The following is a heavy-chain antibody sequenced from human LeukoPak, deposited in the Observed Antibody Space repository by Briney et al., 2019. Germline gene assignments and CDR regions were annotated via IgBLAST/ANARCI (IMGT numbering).Heavy chain of an antibody. CDR2: INPNSGGT. CDR3: ASRGGIAAAGRKFRDY. D-gene: IGHD6-13*01. Sequence: GASVKVSCRASGYTFTGYYMHWVRQAPGQGLEWMGWINPNSGGTNYAQKFQGRVTMTRDTSISTAYMELSRLRSDDTAVYYCASRGGIAAAGRKFRDYWGQGTLVTVSS. V-gene: IGHV1-2*02. CDR1: GYTFTGYY. J-gene: IGHJ4*02.